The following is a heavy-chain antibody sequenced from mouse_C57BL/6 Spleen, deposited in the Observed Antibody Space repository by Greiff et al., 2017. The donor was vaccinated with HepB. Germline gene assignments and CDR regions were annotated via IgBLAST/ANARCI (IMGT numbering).Heavy chain of an antibody. CDR2: SRNKANDYTT. CDR1: GFTFSDFY. J-gene: IGHJ4*01. Sequence: EVKVVESGGGLVQSGRSLRLSCATSGFTFSDFYMEWVRQAPGKGLEWIAASRNKANDYTTEYSASVKGRFIVSRDTSQSILYLQMNALRAEDTAIYYCARDVPYAMDYWGQGTSVTVSS. CDR3: ARDVPYAMDY. V-gene: IGHV7-1*01.